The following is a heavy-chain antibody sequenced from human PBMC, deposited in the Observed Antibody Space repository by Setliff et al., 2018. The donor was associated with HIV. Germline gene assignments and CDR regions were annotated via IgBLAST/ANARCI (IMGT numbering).Heavy chain of an antibody. J-gene: IGHJ3*01. CDR2: VSHTGSA. CDR3: SKRLRAVIIRKDDAFDV. Sequence: SETLSLTCAVYGGSFSDYYWTWMRQSPDNGLKWIGEVSHTGSAKYDPFLRRRVTISVDTSKNQFSLKLTSVTAADTATYFCSKRLRAVIIRKDDAFDVWGQGTKVTVSS. CDR1: GGSFSDYY. D-gene: IGHD3-10*01. V-gene: IGHV4-34*01.